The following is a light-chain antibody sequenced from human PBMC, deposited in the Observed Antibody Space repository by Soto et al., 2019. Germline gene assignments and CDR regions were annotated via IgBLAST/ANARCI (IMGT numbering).Light chain of an antibody. CDR3: QQANSFPIT. V-gene: IGKV1-12*01. Sequence: DIQMTPSPSSVSASVGDTVTITCRASQGLKFLAWYQQKQGKAPRXXIYEATNLQSGVPPRFSGSGSGTDVTINISSLQPEDCETYFGQQANSFPITFGQGTRLEIK. CDR1: QGLKF. J-gene: IGKJ5*01. CDR2: EAT.